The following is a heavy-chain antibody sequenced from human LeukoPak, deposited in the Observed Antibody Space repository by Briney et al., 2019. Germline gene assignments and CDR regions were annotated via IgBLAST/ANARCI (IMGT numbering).Heavy chain of an antibody. J-gene: IGHJ4*02. CDR2: ISGSAGTT. CDR1: GFTFNSYA. Sequence: GGSLRLSCAASGFTFNSYAMSWVRQAPGKGLEWVSAISGSAGTTYHADSVKGRFTISRDNSKNTLSLQMNSLRAEDTAVYYCAKRAYEDRGYVDYWGQGTLVTVSS. CDR3: AKRAYEDRGYVDY. D-gene: IGHD3-22*01. V-gene: IGHV3-23*01.